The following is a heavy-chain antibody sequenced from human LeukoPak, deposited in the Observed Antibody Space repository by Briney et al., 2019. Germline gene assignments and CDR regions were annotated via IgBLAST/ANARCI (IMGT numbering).Heavy chain of an antibody. CDR2: ISYDGSNK. CDR3: ASNANDYGDYGY. D-gene: IGHD4-17*01. Sequence: GGSLRLSCAASGFTFSSYGMHWVRQAPGKGLEWVAVISYDGSNKYYADSVKGRFTISRDNSKNTLYLQMNSLRAEDTAVYYCASNANDYGDYGYWGQGTLVTVSS. CDR1: GFTFSSYG. V-gene: IGHV3-30*03. J-gene: IGHJ4*02.